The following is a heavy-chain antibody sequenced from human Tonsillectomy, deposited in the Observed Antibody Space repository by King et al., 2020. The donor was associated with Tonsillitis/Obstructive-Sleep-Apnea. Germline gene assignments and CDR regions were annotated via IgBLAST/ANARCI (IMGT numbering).Heavy chain of an antibody. CDR3: AREGAYYDRSSYYVP. V-gene: IGHV1-2*02. D-gene: IGHD3-22*01. Sequence: VQLVESGAGVKKPGASVKVSCKASGYTFTDYYMHWVRQAPGQGLEWMGWINTNSGGTNYAEKFQGRVTMTRDTSISTAYMELSRLRSDDTAVYYCAREGAYYDRSSYYVPWGQRTLVAVSS. J-gene: IGHJ1*01. CDR2: INTNSGGT. CDR1: GYTFTDYY.